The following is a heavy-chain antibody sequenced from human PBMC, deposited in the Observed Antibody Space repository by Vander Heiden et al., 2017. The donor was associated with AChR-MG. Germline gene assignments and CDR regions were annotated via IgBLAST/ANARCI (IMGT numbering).Heavy chain of an antibody. Sequence: QVQLVESGGGVVQPGGSLRLSCAASAFTFSSYGMHWVRQAPGKGLEWVAFIRYDGSNKYYADSVKGRFTISRDNSKNTLYLQMNSLRAEDTAVYYCAKDKWEGAFDYWGQGTLVTVSS. D-gene: IGHD1-26*01. J-gene: IGHJ4*02. CDR1: AFTFSSYG. CDR3: AKDKWEGAFDY. CDR2: IRYDGSNK. V-gene: IGHV3-30*02.